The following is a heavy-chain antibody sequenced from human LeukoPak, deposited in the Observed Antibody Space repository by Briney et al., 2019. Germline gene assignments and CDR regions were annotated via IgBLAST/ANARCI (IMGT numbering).Heavy chain of an antibody. CDR1: GFTFNNAW. D-gene: IGHD3-9*01. V-gene: IGHV3-15*07. CDR3: TRDWYHAFDF. CDR2: IKKRSDGGTT. Sequence: GGSLRLSCAASGFTFNNAWMNWVRQAPGKGLEWVGRIKKRSDGGTTDYAAPVKDRFIISRDDSQDTLYLQMNTLKTEDTAVYYCTRDWYHAFDFWGQGTVVTVSS. J-gene: IGHJ3*01.